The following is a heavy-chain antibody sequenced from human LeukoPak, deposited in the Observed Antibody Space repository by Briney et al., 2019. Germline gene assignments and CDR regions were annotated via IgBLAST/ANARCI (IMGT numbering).Heavy chain of an antibody. Sequence: GGSLRLSCAASGFTFDDYAMHWVRQAPGKGLEWVSGISWNSGSIGYADSVKGRFTISRDNAKNSVSLQMNSLRAEDTAVYYCASGSYGSGSYYFYYMDVWGKGTTVTVSS. J-gene: IGHJ6*03. CDR1: GFTFDDYA. CDR3: ASGSYGSGSYYFYYMDV. D-gene: IGHD3-10*01. V-gene: IGHV3-9*01. CDR2: ISWNSGSI.